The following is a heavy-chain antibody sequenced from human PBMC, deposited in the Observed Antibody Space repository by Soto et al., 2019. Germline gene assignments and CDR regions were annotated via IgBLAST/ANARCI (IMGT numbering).Heavy chain of an antibody. D-gene: IGHD5-18*01. J-gene: IGHJ4*02. CDR1: GGSISSARSGVFS. CDR3: ARGYGRNFDY. CDR2: VFHGGTA. Sequence: ASETLSLTCEVSGGSISSARSGVFSWSWIRQAPGKGLEWIGDVFHGGTAHYNPSLNGRVTISVDRSKNQFSLHLSSVTAADTAVYYCARGYGRNFDYWGQGTLVTVSS. V-gene: IGHV4-30-2*01.